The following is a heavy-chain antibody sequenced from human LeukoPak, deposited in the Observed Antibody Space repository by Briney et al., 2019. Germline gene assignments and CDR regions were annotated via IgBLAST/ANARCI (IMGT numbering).Heavy chain of an antibody. CDR2: IYTSGST. J-gene: IGHJ5*02. CDR3: ARQREMYYYGSGSAIYWFDP. D-gene: IGHD3-10*01. V-gene: IGHV4-4*09. CDR1: GGSISSYY. Sequence: SGTLSLTCTVSGGSISSYYWSWIRQPPGKGLEWIGYIYTSGSTNYNPSLKSRVTISVDTSKNQFSLKLSSVTAADTAVYYCARQREMYYYGSGSAIYWFDPWGQGTLVTVSS.